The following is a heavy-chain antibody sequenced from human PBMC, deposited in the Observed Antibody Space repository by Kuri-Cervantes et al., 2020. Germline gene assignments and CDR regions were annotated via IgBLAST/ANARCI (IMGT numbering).Heavy chain of an antibody. Sequence: GGSLRLSCVTSGFTFDDYGMSWVRQVPGKGLEWVCSINWNGEINWNGDNRAYIDSVKGRFTISRDNAMNTLFLQMINLKSEDTALYYCASGRRLGDSSSLGSWGQGSLVTVSS. CDR2: INWNGDNR. CDR1: GFTFDDYG. CDR3: ASGRRLGDSSSLGS. J-gene: IGHJ5*02. D-gene: IGHD6-13*01. V-gene: IGHV3-20*04.